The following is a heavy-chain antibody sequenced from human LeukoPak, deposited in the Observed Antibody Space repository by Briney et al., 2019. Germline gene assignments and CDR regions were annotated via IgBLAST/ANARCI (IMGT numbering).Heavy chain of an antibody. CDR2: IWYDGSNK. V-gene: IGHV3-33*01. J-gene: IGHJ4*02. CDR3: ARDAKDANRDCSGGSCYSGLFDY. Sequence: GGSLRLSCAASGFTFSSYGMHWVRRAPGKGLEWVAVIWYDGSNKYYADSVKGRFTISRDNSKNTLYLQMNSLRAEDTAVYYCARDAKDANRDCSGGSCYSGLFDYWGQGTLVTVSS. D-gene: IGHD2-15*01. CDR1: GFTFSSYG.